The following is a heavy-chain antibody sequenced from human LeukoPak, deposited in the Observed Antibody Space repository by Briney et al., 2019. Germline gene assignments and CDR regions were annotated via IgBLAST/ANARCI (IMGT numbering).Heavy chain of an antibody. J-gene: IGHJ3*02. V-gene: IGHV4-59*01. CDR3: ARSRSGYSYEHGAFEI. D-gene: IGHD5-18*01. CDR1: GGSISSYY. CDR2: IYYSGST. Sequence: SETLSLTCTVSGGSISSYYWSWIRQPPGKGLEWIGYIYYSGSTNYNPSLKSRVTISVDTSRNQFSLKLTSVTAADTAVYYCARSRSGYSYEHGAFEIWGQGTMVTVSS.